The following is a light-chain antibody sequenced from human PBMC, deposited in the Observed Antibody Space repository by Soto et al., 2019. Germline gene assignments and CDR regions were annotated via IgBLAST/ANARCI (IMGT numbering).Light chain of an antibody. Sequence: EIVLTQSPGTLSLSPGERATLSCRASQSINSRYLAWYQQKPGQAPRLLIYGASSTATGIPDRLSGSGSGTDFTLTISRLEPADFAVDYCHQFGSSPRFTFGPGTIVDIK. V-gene: IGKV3-20*01. CDR3: HQFGSSPRFT. J-gene: IGKJ3*01. CDR2: GAS. CDR1: QSINSRY.